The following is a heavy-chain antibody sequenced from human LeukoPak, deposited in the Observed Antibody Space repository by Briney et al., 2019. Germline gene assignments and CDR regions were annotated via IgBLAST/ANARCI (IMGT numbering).Heavy chain of an antibody. CDR1: GFTFDDYA. D-gene: IGHD1-26*01. CDR3: ARDLLGNSGSYLRHPNGPPFDY. CDR2: INSDGSST. Sequence: PGGSLRLSCAASGFTFDDYAMHWVRQAPGKGLVWVSGINSDGSSTSYADSVKGRFTISRDNAKNTLYLQMNSLRAEDTAVYYCARDLLGNSGSYLRHPNGPPFDYWGQGTLVTVSS. V-gene: IGHV3-74*01. J-gene: IGHJ4*02.